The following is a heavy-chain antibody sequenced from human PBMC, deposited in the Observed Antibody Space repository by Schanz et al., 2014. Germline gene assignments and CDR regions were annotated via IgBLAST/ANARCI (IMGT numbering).Heavy chain of an antibody. J-gene: IGHJ4*02. CDR2: ISASGGTT. CDR3: ARGGFGEVSYFDY. V-gene: IGHV3-23*04. Sequence: EVQLVESGGGLVQPGGSLRLSCAASGFTFSAYAMTWVRQIPGKGLEWVSAISASGGTTYYADSVKGRFTISRDNSKNTLYLQMTSLRAEDTALYCCARGGFGEVSYFDYWGQGTLVTVSS. D-gene: IGHD3-10*01. CDR1: GFTFSAYA.